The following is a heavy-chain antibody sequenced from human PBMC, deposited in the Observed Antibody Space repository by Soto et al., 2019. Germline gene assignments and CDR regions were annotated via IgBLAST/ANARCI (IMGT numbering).Heavy chain of an antibody. J-gene: IGHJ5*02. CDR1: GFSFSTYS. CDR3: ARDPNWNYSPPPRGFDP. Sequence: PGGSLRLSCEASGFSFSTYSMHWVRQAPGKGLEWVSSISSSSSYIYYADSVKGRFTISRDNAKNSLYLQMNSLRAEDTAVYYCARDPNWNYSPPPRGFDPWGQGTLVTVSS. V-gene: IGHV3-21*01. D-gene: IGHD1-7*01. CDR2: ISSSSSYI.